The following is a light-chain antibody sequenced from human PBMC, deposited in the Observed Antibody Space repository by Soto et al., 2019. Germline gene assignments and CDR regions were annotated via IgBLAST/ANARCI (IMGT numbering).Light chain of an antibody. CDR1: QGIRSD. Sequence: IQMTQSPSSLSASVGDRVTITCRASQGIRSDLAWYQQKPGKVPKLLIYGASRLESGVPSRFSGSGFGTDFTLTTSSLHPEDFATYYCLQDYNYPWAFGQGTKVEIK. J-gene: IGKJ1*01. V-gene: IGKV1-6*01. CDR3: LQDYNYPWA. CDR2: GAS.